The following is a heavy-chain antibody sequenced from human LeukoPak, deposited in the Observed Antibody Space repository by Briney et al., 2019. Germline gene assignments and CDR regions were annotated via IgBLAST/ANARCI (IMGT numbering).Heavy chain of an antibody. J-gene: IGHJ5*02. CDR2: IRQDGSEK. CDR1: GLNFEAYW. D-gene: IGHD3/OR15-3a*01. V-gene: IGHV3-7*01. Sequence: ESLRLSCVDSGLNFEAYWMAWVRQAPGKGPEWVANIRQDGSEKNYVDSVRGRFTNYRDNAKNSLYLQMNSLRAEDTAVYYCAREGDFWTGFSPNWLDPWGQGTLVTVSS. CDR3: AREGDFWTGFSPNWLDP.